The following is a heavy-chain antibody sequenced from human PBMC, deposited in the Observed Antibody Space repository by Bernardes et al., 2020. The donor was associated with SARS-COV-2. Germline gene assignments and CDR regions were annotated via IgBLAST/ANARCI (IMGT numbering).Heavy chain of an antibody. Sequence: GGSLRLSCAASGFTVGNNYMSWVRQAPGKGLEWVSAIGTAGDTYYPGSVKGRFTISRENAKNSLYLQMNSLRAGDTAVYYCARMAEAAAGMGYYYYYGMDVWGQGTTVTVSS. CDR1: GFTVGNNY. V-gene: IGHV3-13*01. D-gene: IGHD6-13*01. CDR2: IGTAGDT. CDR3: ARMAEAAAGMGYYYYYGMDV. J-gene: IGHJ6*02.